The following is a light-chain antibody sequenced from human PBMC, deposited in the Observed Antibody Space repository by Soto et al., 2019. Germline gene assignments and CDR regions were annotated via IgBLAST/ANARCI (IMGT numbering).Light chain of an antibody. CDR2: EVS. CDR1: SSDFGAYNY. V-gene: IGLV2-14*01. J-gene: IGLJ1*01. CDR3: SSYTSTSTYV. Sequence: QSALTQPASVSGSPGQSITISCTGTSSDFGAYNYVSWYQQYPGKAPKFMIYEVSYRPSGVSNRFSGSKSGNTASLTISGLQTEDEGDYYCSSYTSTSTYVFGTGTKVTVL.